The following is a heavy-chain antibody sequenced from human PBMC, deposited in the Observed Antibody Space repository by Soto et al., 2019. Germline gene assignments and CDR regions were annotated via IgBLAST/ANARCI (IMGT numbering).Heavy chain of an antibody. V-gene: IGHV3-23*01. Sequence: GGSLRLSCAASGFTFSSYAMSWVRQAPGKGLEWVSVISGSGGSTYYADSVKGRFTISRDNSKNTLHLQMNSLRAEDTAVYYCARANYYDSSGYYFDYWGQGTLVTVSS. CDR1: GFTFSSYA. J-gene: IGHJ4*02. CDR2: ISGSGGST. D-gene: IGHD3-22*01. CDR3: ARANYYDSSGYYFDY.